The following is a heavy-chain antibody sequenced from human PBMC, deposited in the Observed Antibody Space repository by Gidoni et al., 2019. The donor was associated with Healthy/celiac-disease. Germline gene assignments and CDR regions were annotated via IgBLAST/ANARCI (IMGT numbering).Heavy chain of an antibody. V-gene: IGHV2-5*01. J-gene: IGHJ6*02. CDR1: GFSLSTSGVG. CDR2: IYWNDDK. Sequence: QITLKESGPTLVKPTQTLTLTCTFSGFSLSTSGVGVGWMRQPPGKALEWLALIYWNDDKRYSPSLKSRLTITKDTSKNQVVLTMTNMDPVDTATYYCAHRQIYPSYYYYCMDDWGQGTTVTVSS. CDR3: AHRQIYPSYYYYCMDD.